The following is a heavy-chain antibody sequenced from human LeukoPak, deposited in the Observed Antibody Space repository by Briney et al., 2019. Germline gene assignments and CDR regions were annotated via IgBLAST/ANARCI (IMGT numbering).Heavy chain of an antibody. CDR1: GGTFSSYA. V-gene: IGHV1-69*06. D-gene: IGHD7-27*01. J-gene: IGHJ4*02. Sequence: ASVKVSCKASGGTFSSYAISWVRQAPGQGLEWMGGIIPIFGTANYAQKFQGRVTITADKSTSTAYMELSSLRAEDTAVYYCARDSRVLGKDYFDYWGQGTLVTVSS. CDR2: IIPIFGTA. CDR3: ARDSRVLGKDYFDY.